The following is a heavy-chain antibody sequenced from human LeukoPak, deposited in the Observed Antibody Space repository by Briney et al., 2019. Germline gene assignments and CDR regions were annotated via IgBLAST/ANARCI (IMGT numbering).Heavy chain of an antibody. Sequence: KPSGTLSLTCRVSGGSVINTNWWPWVRQPPGKGLEWIGEVHLDGRTNYNPSLESRLTMSVDVSENQVSLKLTSVTAADTAVYYCARERGFYRPLDHLGQGTLVTVSS. D-gene: IGHD3-3*01. CDR3: ARERGFYRPLDH. CDR2: VHLDGRT. J-gene: IGHJ4*02. V-gene: IGHV4-4*02. CDR1: GGSVINTNW.